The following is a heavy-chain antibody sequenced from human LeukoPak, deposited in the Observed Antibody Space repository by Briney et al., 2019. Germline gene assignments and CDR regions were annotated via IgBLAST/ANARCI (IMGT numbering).Heavy chain of an antibody. CDR2: IYPSDSDT. J-gene: IGHJ4*02. CDR1: GYSFTSYW. CDR3: ARHKGATITRAPFDY. D-gene: IGHD5-12*01. Sequence: GESLKISCKGSGYSFTSYWIGWVRQMPGKGLEWMGIIYPSDSDTRYSPSFQGQVTISADKSISTAYLQWSSLKASDTAMYYCARHKGATITRAPFDYWGQGTLVTVSS. V-gene: IGHV5-51*01.